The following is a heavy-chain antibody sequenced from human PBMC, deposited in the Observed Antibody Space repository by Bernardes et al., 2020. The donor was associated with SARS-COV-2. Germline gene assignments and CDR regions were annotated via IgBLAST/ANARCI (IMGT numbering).Heavy chain of an antibody. D-gene: IGHD1-7*01. CDR3: TRGLELELITWFDY. J-gene: IGHJ4*02. CDR2: ISNDGSIK. CDR1: GFTFSSSA. V-gene: IGHV3-30-3*01. Sequence: GSSLKVLCTASGFTFSSSAMHWVRQAPGKGPEWVAVISNDGSIKYYTDSVKGRFTISRDNSKNTLYLLMNSLRTDDTAVYYCTRGLELELITWFDYWGQGTLVTVSS.